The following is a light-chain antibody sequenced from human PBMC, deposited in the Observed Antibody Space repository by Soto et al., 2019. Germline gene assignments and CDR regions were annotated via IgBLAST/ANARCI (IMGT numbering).Light chain of an antibody. J-gene: IGLJ1*01. CDR2: DVS. V-gene: IGLV2-14*01. CDR3: SSYTSSSTLYG. Sequence: QSVLTQPASVSGSPGQSITISYTGTSSDVGGYNYVSWYQQHPGKAPKLMIYDVSNRPSGVSNRFSGSKSGNTASLTISGLQAEDEADYYCSSYTSSSTLYGFGTGTKVTVL. CDR1: SSDVGGYNY.